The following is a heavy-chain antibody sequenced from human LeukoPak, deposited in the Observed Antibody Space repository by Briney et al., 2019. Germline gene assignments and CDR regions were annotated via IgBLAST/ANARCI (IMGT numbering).Heavy chain of an antibody. Sequence: GGSLRLSCAASGFTFSGYWMHWVRQAPGKGLVWVSHINAGGSTTMYADSVKGRFTISRDNAKNTLYLQMNSLRAEDTAVYYCARPRGYDTRDFDYWGQGALVTVSS. CDR1: GFTFSGYW. CDR3: ARPRGYDTRDFDY. V-gene: IGHV3-74*03. CDR2: INAGGSTT. J-gene: IGHJ4*02. D-gene: IGHD3-22*01.